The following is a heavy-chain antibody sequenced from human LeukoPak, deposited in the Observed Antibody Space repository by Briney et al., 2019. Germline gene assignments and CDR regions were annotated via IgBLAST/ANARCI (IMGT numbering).Heavy chain of an antibody. J-gene: IGHJ4*02. D-gene: IGHD6-19*01. CDR3: AREGWAVARKVDY. CDR1: GFPFSNYW. CDR2: INTDERTT. V-gene: IGHV3-74*01. Sequence: QAGGSLRLSCTASGFPFSNYWMHWVRQAPGKGLLWVSRINTDERTTDYADSVKGRFTISRDNARNTLYLQMNSLRAEDTGVYYCAREGWAVARKVDYWGRGALVTASS.